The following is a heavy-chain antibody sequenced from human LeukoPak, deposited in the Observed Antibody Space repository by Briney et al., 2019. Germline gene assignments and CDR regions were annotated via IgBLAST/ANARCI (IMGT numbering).Heavy chain of an antibody. CDR3: AAENITAAGTVGCFDS. D-gene: IGHD6-13*01. Sequence: SETLSLTCTVSGYSISSGYYWGWIRQPPGKGLEWIGSIYHSGSTYYNPSLKSRVTISVDTSKNQFSLKLSSVTAADTAVYYCAAENITAAGTVGCFDSWGQGTLVAVSS. J-gene: IGHJ5*01. CDR2: IYHSGST. V-gene: IGHV4-38-2*02. CDR1: GYSISSGYY.